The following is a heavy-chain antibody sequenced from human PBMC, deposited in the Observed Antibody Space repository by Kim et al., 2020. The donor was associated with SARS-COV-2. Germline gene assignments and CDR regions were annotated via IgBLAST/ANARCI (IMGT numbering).Heavy chain of an antibody. Sequence: GESLKISCKGSGYSFTSYWISWVRQMPGKGLEWMGRIDPSDSYTNYSPSFQGHVTISADKSISTAYLQWSSLKASDTAMYYCNLAVAGKPPVDYWGQGTLVTVSS. CDR3: NLAVAGKPPVDY. D-gene: IGHD6-19*01. CDR2: IDPSDSYT. V-gene: IGHV5-10-1*01. CDR1: GYSFTSYW. J-gene: IGHJ4*02.